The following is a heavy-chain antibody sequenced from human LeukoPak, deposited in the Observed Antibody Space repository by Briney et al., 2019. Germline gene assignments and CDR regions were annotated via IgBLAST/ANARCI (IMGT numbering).Heavy chain of an antibody. CDR3: AREPEGLIRFYYFDY. CDR1: GESVSSNSAA. D-gene: IGHD3-3*01. Sequence: SQTLSLTCAISGESVSSNSAAWNWIRQSPSRGLEWLGKTYYRSKWYNDYAVSVRSRIIINPDTSKNQFSLQLNSVTPEDTAVYYCAREPEGLIRFYYFDYWVQGTLVTVSS. V-gene: IGHV6-1*01. CDR2: TYYRSKWYN. J-gene: IGHJ4*02.